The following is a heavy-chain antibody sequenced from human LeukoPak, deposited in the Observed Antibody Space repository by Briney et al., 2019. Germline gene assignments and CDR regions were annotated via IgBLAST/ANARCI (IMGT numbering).Heavy chain of an antibody. CDR1: GYTFTSYG. CDR3: ARGGDGDILTGLVFDY. Sequence: ASVKVSCKVSGYTFTSYGIDWVRQAPGQGLEWMGWISAYNGNTNYAQKLQGRVTMTTDTSTSTAYMELRSLRSDDTAVYYCARGGDGDILTGLVFDYWGQGTLVTVSS. CDR2: ISAYNGNT. V-gene: IGHV1-18*01. D-gene: IGHD3-9*01. J-gene: IGHJ4*02.